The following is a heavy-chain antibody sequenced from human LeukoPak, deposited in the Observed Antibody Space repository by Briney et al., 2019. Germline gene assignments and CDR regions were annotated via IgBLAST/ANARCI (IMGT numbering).Heavy chain of an antibody. CDR3: ARNLGDHDYGMDV. CDR2: IIPILGIA. CDR1: GGTFSSYA. V-gene: IGHV1-69*04. Sequence: SVKVSCKASGGTFSSYAISWVRQAPGQGLEWMGRIIPILGIANYAQKFQGGVTITADKSTSTAYMELSSLRSEDTAVYYCARNLGDHDYGMDVWGQGTTVTVSS. D-gene: IGHD3-10*01. J-gene: IGHJ6*02.